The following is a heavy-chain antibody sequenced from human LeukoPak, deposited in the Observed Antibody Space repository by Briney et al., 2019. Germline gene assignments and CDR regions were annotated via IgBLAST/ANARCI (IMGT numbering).Heavy chain of an antibody. CDR2: IYYSGST. CDR1: GGSISSYY. CDR3: ATGYCSGGSCYGDAFDT. D-gene: IGHD2-15*01. J-gene: IGHJ3*02. Sequence: SETLSLTCTVSGGSISSYYWIWIRQPPGKGLEWIGYIYYSGSTNYNPSLKSRVTISVDTSKNQFSLKLSSVTAADTAVYYCATGYCSGGSCYGDAFDTWGQGTMVTVSS. V-gene: IGHV4-59*08.